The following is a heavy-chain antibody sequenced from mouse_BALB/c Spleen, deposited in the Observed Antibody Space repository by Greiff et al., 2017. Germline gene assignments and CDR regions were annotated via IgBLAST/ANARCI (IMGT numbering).Heavy chain of an antibody. CDR2: IDPENGDT. CDR1: GFNIKDYY. V-gene: IGHV14-4*02. J-gene: IGHJ4*01. Sequence: VQLQQSGAELVRSGASVKLSCTASGFNIKDYYMHWVKQRPEQGLEWIGWIDPENGDTEYAPKFQGKATMTADTSSNTAYLQLSSLTSEDTAVYYCARGRAITTASYAMDYWGQGTSVTVSS. CDR3: ARGRAITTASYAMDY. D-gene: IGHD1-2*01.